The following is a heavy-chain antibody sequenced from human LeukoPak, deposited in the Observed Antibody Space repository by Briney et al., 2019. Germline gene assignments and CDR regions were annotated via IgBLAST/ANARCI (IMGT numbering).Heavy chain of an antibody. Sequence: PGGSLRLSCAASGFTFSNYAMSWVRQTPGKGLEWVSSISTSGGGTYYADSAKGRFTVSRDNSKNTLYLQMNGLRADDTAVYYCAARPLAVASRGYGYWGQGTLVTVSS. CDR2: ISTSGGGT. CDR3: AARPLAVASRGYGY. J-gene: IGHJ4*02. D-gene: IGHD6-19*01. V-gene: IGHV3-23*01. CDR1: GFTFSNYA.